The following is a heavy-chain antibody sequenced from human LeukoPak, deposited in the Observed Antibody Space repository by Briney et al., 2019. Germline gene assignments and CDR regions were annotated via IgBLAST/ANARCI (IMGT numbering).Heavy chain of an antibody. D-gene: IGHD3-3*01. CDR1: GYSFTSYW. J-gene: IGHJ4*02. Sequence: GESLKISCKGSGYSFTSYWIGWVRQMPGKGLEWMGVIYPGDSDTRYSPTFQGQVTISADKSISTAYLQWSSLKASDTAMYYCAGCRRGVPFWSGYCYFDYWGQGTLVTVSS. CDR2: IYPGDSDT. V-gene: IGHV5-51*01. CDR3: AGCRRGVPFWSGYCYFDY.